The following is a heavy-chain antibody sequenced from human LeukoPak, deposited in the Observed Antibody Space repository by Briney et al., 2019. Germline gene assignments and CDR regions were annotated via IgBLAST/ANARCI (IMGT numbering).Heavy chain of an antibody. Sequence: GGSLRPSCAASDFSFSDSTMSWVRQAAGKGLEWVAKMKEDGSDEKYVDSVKGRFTISRDNAKNSLYLQMNSLRPEDTAVYFCVVGGAGGGYFPNWGQGSLVIVSS. V-gene: IGHV3-7*01. CDR1: DFSFSDST. D-gene: IGHD3-16*01. CDR3: VVGGAGGGYFPN. CDR2: MKEDGSDE. J-gene: IGHJ1*01.